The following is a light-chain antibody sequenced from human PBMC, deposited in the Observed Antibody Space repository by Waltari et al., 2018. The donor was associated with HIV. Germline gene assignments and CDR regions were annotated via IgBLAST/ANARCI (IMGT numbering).Light chain of an antibody. CDR2: GKN. V-gene: IGLV3-19*01. CDR1: SLRSYY. CDR3: HSRDSSGYSYV. J-gene: IGLJ1*01. Sequence: SSELTQDPDVSVALRQTLKITCQGDSLRSYYANWYQQKPGQAPVLVLHGKNSRPSGVPDRFSGSTSGSTASLTITGAQAEDEAVYHCHSRDSSGYSYVFGNGTQVTVL.